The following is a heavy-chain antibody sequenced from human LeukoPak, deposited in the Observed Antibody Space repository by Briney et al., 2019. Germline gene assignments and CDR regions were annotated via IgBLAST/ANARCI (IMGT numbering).Heavy chain of an antibody. J-gene: IGHJ4*02. Sequence: ASVKVSCMASGYTFINYYMHWVRQAPGQGLEWMGIINPSGGGTSYAQKFQGRVTMTRDTSTSTVYMEVSSLRSEDTAVYYCAREFSGYIDFWGQGTLVTVSS. CDR2: INPSGGGT. D-gene: IGHD1-26*01. V-gene: IGHV1-46*01. CDR3: AREFSGYIDF. CDR1: GYTFINYY.